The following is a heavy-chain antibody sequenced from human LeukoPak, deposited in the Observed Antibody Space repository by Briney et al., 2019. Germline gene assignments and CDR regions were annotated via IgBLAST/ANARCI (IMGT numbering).Heavy chain of an antibody. V-gene: IGHV3-9*01. CDR2: ISWNSGSI. CDR3: AKGKAAYSSGLFSDY. D-gene: IGHD3-22*01. CDR1: GFTFDDYA. Sequence: GGSLRLSCAASGFTFDDYAMHWVRQAPGKGLEWVSGISWNSGSIGYADSVKGRFTISRDNAKNSLYLQMNSLRAEDTALYYCAKGKAAYSSGLFSDYWGQGALVTVSS. J-gene: IGHJ4*02.